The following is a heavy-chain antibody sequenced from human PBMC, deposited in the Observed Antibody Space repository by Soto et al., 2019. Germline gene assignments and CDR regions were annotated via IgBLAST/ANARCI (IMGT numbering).Heavy chain of an antibody. V-gene: IGHV4-59*01. CDR1: GGSISSYY. CDR3: AREFPYCSGGSCYPTNNNWFDP. CDR2: IYYSGST. D-gene: IGHD2-15*01. Sequence: SETLSLTCTVSGGSISSYYWSWIRQPPGKGLEWIGYIYYSGSTNYNPSLKSRVTISVDTSKNQFSLKLSSVTAADTAVYYCAREFPYCSGGSCYPTNNNWFDPWGQGTLVTVSS. J-gene: IGHJ5*02.